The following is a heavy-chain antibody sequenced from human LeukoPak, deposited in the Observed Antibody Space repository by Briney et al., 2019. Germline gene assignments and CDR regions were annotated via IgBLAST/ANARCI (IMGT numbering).Heavy chain of an antibody. J-gene: IGHJ4*02. CDR2: ISGSGGST. V-gene: IGHV3-23*01. D-gene: IGHD1-7*01. Sequence: GVSLRLPCAASGFTFSSYAMNWVRQAPGKGLEWVSAISGSGGSTYYADSVKGRFTISRDNSKTTLYLHMNSLRVEDTAVYYCAKAVTGNYIKGFDYWGQGTLVTVSS. CDR1: GFTFSSYA. CDR3: AKAVTGNYIKGFDY.